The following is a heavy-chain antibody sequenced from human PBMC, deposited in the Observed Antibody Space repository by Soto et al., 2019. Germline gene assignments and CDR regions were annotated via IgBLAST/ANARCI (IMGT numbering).Heavy chain of an antibody. CDR1: GYTFTSYD. D-gene: IGHD3-3*01. V-gene: IGHV1-8*01. CDR2: MNPNSGNT. CDR3: ARGSLGVSYYDFWSGYYTPYCGMDV. J-gene: IGHJ6*02. Sequence: ASVKVSCKASGYTFTSYDINWVRQATGQGLEWMGWMNPNSGNTGYAQKFQGRVTMTRNASISTAYMELSSLRSEETAVHYCARGSLGVSYYDFWSGYYTPYCGMDVWGQGTKVTVSS.